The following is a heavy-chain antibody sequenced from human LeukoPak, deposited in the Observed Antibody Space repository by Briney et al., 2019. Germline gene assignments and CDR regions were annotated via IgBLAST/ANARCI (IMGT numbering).Heavy chain of an antibody. CDR3: ARSAVVTAYFDY. J-gene: IGHJ4*02. CDR2: IYYSGST. CDR1: GGSISSYY. V-gene: IGHV4-59*01. D-gene: IGHD2-21*02. Sequence: SETLSLTRTVSGGSISSYYWSWIRQPPGKGLEWIGYIYYSGSTNYNPSLKSRVTISVDTSKNQFSLKLSSVTAADTAVYYCARSAVVTAYFDYWGQGTLVTVSS.